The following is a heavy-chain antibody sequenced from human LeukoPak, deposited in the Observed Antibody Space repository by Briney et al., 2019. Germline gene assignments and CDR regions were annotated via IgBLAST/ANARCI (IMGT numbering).Heavy chain of an antibody. Sequence: SVKVSCKASGGTFSSYAISWVRQAPGQGLEWMGGIIPIFGTANYAQKFQGRVTITTDESTSTAYMELSSLRSEDTAVYYCARPSGDNRSGYHTGGWGEDYYYYMDVWGKGTTVTVSS. CDR2: IIPIFGTA. CDR1: GGTFSSYA. V-gene: IGHV1-69*05. CDR3: ARPSGDNRSGYHTGGWGEDYYYYMDV. D-gene: IGHD3-22*01. J-gene: IGHJ6*03.